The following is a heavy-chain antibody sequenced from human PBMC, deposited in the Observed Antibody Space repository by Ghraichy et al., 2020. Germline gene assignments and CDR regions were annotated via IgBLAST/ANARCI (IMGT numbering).Heavy chain of an antibody. V-gene: IGHV3-23*01. D-gene: IGHD2-15*01. CDR2: ISSAGGNK. J-gene: IGHJ4*03. CDR3: AKASETHSEFYSGIAS. CDR1: GVAFTSYA. Sequence: GGSLRLSCAASGVAFTSYAISWVRQAPGKGLEWVSIISSAGGNKYYADSVKGRFTISRDNAKNTVFLQMNSLRAEDTAVYYCAKASETHSEFYSGIASWGQGTLVTVSS.